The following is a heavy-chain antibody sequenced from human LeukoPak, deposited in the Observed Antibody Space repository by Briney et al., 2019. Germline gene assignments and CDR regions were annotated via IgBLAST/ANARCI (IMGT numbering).Heavy chain of an antibody. Sequence: ASVKVSCKASGYTFTSYGISWVRQAPGQGLEWMGWISTYNGNTNYAQKLQGRVTMTIDTSTSTAYMELKSLRSDDTAVYYCARDLHRVVVRGVPHYYYMDVWGKGTTVTISS. J-gene: IGHJ6*03. D-gene: IGHD3-10*01. CDR1: GYTFTSYG. V-gene: IGHV1-18*01. CDR2: ISTYNGNT. CDR3: ARDLHRVVVRGVPHYYYMDV.